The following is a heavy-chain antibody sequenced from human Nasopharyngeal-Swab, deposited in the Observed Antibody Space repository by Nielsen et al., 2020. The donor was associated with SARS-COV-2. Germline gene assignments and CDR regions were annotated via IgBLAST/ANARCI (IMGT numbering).Heavy chain of an antibody. Sequence: WVRQAPGQGLEWVGGLIPVFGTTHYSQKFQDRLRATADASTDTAYMELSSLRSDDTAVYYCARAITYYYDGSGSPSYGLDVWGQGTTGTVSS. J-gene: IGHJ6*02. CDR3: ARAITYYYDGSGSPSYGLDV. V-gene: IGHV1-69*01. CDR2: LIPVFGTT. D-gene: IGHD3-22*01.